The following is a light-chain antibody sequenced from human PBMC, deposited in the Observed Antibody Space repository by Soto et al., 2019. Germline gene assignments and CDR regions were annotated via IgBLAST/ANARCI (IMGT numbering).Light chain of an antibody. CDR2: GHN. V-gene: IGLV1-40*01. CDR1: TTNIGAGYE. CDR3: AVWDESMTGWV. J-gene: IGLJ3*02. Sequence: QAVVTQPPSVSGAPGQRVTISCTGSTTNIGAGYEVHWYQQRPGTAPKLLVSGHNIRPSGVPDRFYGSKSGTSASLAITGLQAEDEADYYCAVWDESMTGWVFGGGTKVTVL.